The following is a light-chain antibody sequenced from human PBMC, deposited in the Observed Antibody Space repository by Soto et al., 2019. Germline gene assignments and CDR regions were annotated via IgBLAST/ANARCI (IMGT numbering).Light chain of an antibody. J-gene: IGLJ2*01. CDR2: LNSDGSH. V-gene: IGLV4-69*01. CDR3: QTWGTGIGV. CDR1: GGHSSYA. Sequence: QPVLTQSPSASASLGASVILTCTLSGGHSSYAIAWHQQQPEKGPRYLMNLNSDGSHTKGDGIPDRFSGSSSGAERYLTISSLQSEDEADYYCQTWGTGIGVFGGGTKLTVL.